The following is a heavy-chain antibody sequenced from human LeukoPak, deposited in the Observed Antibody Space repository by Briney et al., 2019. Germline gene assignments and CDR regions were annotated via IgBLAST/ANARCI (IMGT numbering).Heavy chain of an antibody. J-gene: IGHJ6*03. CDR2: IYTSGST. D-gene: IGHD6-19*01. CDR1: GGSISSGSYY. Sequence: PSETLSLTCTVSGGSISSGSYYWSWIRQPAGKGLEWIGRIYTSGSTNYNPSLKSRVTISVDTSKNQFSLKVYSVTAADTAVYYCARDRSGWPYYYYYMDVWGKGTTVTISS. CDR3: ARDRSGWPYYYYYMDV. V-gene: IGHV4-61*02.